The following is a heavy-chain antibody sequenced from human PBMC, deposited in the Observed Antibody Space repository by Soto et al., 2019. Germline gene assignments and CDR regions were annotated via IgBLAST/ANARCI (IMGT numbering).Heavy chain of an antibody. D-gene: IGHD6-13*01. Sequence: GGSLRLSCAASGFTFSSYWMHWVRQAPGKGLVWVSRINSDGSSTSYADSVKGRFTIPRDNAKKTLYLQMNSLRAEDKAVYYCARRGYSSSWYETPVCIWGQGTMVTVSS. CDR1: GFTFSSYW. CDR2: INSDGSST. CDR3: ARRGYSSSWYETPVCI. J-gene: IGHJ3*02. V-gene: IGHV3-74*01.